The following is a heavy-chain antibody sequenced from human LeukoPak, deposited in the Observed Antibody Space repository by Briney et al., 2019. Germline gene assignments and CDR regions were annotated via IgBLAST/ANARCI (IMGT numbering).Heavy chain of an antibody. CDR2: INPNSGGT. CDR3: ARVSFYLSTSAAAATFDY. D-gene: IGHD6-13*01. CDR1: GYTFTGYY. V-gene: IGHV1-2*02. J-gene: IGHJ4*02. Sequence: ASVKVSCKASGYTFTGYYMHWVRQAPGQGLEWMGWINPNSGGTNYAQKFQGRVTMTRDTSISTAYMELSRLRSDDTAVYYCARVSFYLSTSAAAATFDYWGQGTLVTVSS.